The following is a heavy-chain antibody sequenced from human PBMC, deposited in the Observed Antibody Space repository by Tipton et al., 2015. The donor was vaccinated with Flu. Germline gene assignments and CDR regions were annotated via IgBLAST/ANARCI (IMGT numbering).Heavy chain of an antibody. CDR2: IYSSGTT. CDR1: GGSISSYY. D-gene: IGHD3-10*01. CDR3: ARGSGSGTFLIFDL. V-gene: IGHV4-4*07. J-gene: IGHJ4*02. Sequence: TLSLTCTVSGGSISSYYWSWIRQSPGKGLEWIGRIYSSGTTKYNASLKSRVTMSVDPSKNQFSLRLNSVTAADTAVYYCARGSGSGTFLIFDLWGQGTLVTVSS.